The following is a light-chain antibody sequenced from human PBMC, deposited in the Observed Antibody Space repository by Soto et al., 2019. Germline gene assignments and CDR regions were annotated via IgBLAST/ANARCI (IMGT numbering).Light chain of an antibody. CDR1: SSDVGAYNY. Sequence: QSALTQPASVSGSPGQLITISCTGTSSDVGAYNYVSWYQQHPGKAPKLMIYDVTYRPSGVSNRFSGSKSGNTASLTISGLQADDEADYYCSSYTSSSLYVFGTGTKVTVL. CDR2: DVT. V-gene: IGLV2-14*03. CDR3: SSYTSSSLYV. J-gene: IGLJ1*01.